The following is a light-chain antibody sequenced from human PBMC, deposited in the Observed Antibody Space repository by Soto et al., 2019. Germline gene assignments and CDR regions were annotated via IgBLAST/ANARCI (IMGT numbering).Light chain of an antibody. CDR3: SSYAGNTTFGV. CDR1: SSDVGSYSL. J-gene: IGLJ1*01. Sequence: QSALTQPASVSGSPGQSITFSCTGTSSDVGSYSLVSWYQQHPGKAPKLMIYEGSKRPSGVSNRFSGSKSGNTASLTISGLQAEDEADYYCSSYAGNTTFGVFGTGTQLTVL. CDR2: EGS. V-gene: IGLV2-23*03.